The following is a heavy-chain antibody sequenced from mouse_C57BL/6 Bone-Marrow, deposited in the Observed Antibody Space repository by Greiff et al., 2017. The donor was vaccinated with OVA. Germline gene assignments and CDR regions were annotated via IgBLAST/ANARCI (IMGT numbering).Heavy chain of an antibody. V-gene: IGHV1-81*01. J-gene: IGHJ4*01. Sequence: VKVVESGAELARPGASVKLSCKASGYTFTSYGISWVKQRTGQGLEWIGEIYPRSGTTYYNEKFKGKATLTADKSSSTAYMELRSLTSEDSAVYFCARDYGSSYYAMDYWGQGTSVTVSS. D-gene: IGHD1-1*01. CDR1: GYTFTSYG. CDR3: ARDYGSSYYAMDY. CDR2: IYPRSGTT.